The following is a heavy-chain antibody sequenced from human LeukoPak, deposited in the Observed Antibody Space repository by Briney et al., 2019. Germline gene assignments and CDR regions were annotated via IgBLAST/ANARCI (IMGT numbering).Heavy chain of an antibody. J-gene: IGHJ5*02. D-gene: IGHD2/OR15-2a*01. CDR2: ISAYDGNT. Sequence: GASVKVSCTACGYTFTSYGISWVRQAAGRGHEWMGWISAYDGNTNYAQMLQGRVTTTTDTSTSTAYMELRSLRSDATAVYYCARVNRISGWFDPWGQGTLVTVSS. V-gene: IGHV1-18*01. CDR3: ARVNRISGWFDP. CDR1: GYTFTSYG.